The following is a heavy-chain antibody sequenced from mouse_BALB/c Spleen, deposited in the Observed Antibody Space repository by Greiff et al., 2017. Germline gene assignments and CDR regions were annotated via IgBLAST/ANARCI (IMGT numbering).Heavy chain of an antibody. V-gene: IGHV1-26*01. Sequence: EVQLQQSGPELVKPGASVKISCKASGYSFTGYYMHWVKQSHVKSLEWIGRINPYNGATSYNQNFKDKASLTVDKSSSTAYMELHSLTSEDSAVYYCARKGDWDDYAMDYWGQGTSVTVSS. CDR3: ARKGDWDDYAMDY. D-gene: IGHD4-1*01. CDR2: INPYNGAT. J-gene: IGHJ4*01. CDR1: GYSFTGYY.